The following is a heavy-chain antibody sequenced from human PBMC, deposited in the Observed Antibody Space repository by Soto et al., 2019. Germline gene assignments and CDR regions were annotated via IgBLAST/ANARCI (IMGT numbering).Heavy chain of an antibody. D-gene: IGHD3-22*01. Sequence: QVQLQESGPGLVKPSGTLSLTCAVSGGSISSSNWWRWVRKPPGKGLEWIGEIYHSGSTNYNPSLKSRVTISVDKSKNQFSRKLSSVTAADTAVYYCARRTYYYDSSGYYFDYWGQGTLVTVSS. CDR2: IYHSGST. CDR3: ARRTYYYDSSGYYFDY. CDR1: GGSISSSNW. J-gene: IGHJ4*02. V-gene: IGHV4-4*02.